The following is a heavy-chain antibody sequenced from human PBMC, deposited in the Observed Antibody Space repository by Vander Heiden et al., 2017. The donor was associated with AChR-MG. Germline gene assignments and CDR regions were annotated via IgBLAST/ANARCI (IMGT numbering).Heavy chain of an antibody. J-gene: IGHJ4*02. CDR3: TTTVTTGNY. CDR2: IRSKGNSYAT. CDR1: GFTLGGSA. D-gene: IGHD4-17*01. V-gene: IGHV3-73*02. Sequence: EVQLVESGGGLVQPGGSLKLSCAASGFTLGGSALHWVRQASGKGLEWVGHIRSKGNSYATAFGASVKGRFTISRDDSNKTAYLQMNSLKTEDTAVYYCTTTVTTGNYWGQGTLVTVSS.